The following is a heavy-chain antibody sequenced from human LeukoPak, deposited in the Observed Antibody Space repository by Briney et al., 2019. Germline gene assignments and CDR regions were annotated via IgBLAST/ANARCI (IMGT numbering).Heavy chain of an antibody. Sequence: GGSLRLSCAISGFSVSSKYMSWVRQAPGKGPEWVSVIYNDGSTYYADSVKGRFTISRDNSRNTLFLQMNSLRAEDTAVYYCARYYYDSTGYYNGWFDPWGQGTLVTVSS. CDR3: ARYYYDSTGYYNGWFDP. CDR1: GFSVSSKY. D-gene: IGHD3-22*01. V-gene: IGHV3-53*01. CDR2: IYNDGST. J-gene: IGHJ5*02.